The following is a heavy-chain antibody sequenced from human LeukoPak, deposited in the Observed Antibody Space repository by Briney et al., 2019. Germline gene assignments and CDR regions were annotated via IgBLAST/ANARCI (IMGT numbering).Heavy chain of an antibody. CDR2: IYHSGST. CDR1: GYSISSGYY. Sequence: KPSETLSLTCAVSGYSISSGYYWGWVRQPPGKGLEGIGNIYHSGSTYYTPSLKSRVTISVDTSKNHFSLKLSSVTAADTALYYCSRHDYGPFWFDPWGQGILVTVSS. J-gene: IGHJ5*02. CDR3: SRHDYGPFWFDP. D-gene: IGHD4-17*01. V-gene: IGHV4-38-2*01.